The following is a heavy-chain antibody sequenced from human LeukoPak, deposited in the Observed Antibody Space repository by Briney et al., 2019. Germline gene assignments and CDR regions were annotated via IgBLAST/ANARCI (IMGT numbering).Heavy chain of an antibody. D-gene: IGHD3-10*01. CDR2: ISYDGSNK. CDR1: GFTFSSYG. CDR3: AKETGLLWFGELLALDY. V-gene: IGHV3-30*18. J-gene: IGHJ4*02. Sequence: PGGSPRLSCAASGFTFSSYGMHWVRQAPGKGLEWVAVISYDGSNKYYADSVKGRFTISRDNSKNTLYLQMNSLRAEDTAVYYCAKETGLLWFGELLALDYWGQGTLVTASS.